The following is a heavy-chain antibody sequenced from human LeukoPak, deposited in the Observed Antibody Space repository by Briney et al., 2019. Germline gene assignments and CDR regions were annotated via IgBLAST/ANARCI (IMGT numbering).Heavy chain of an antibody. D-gene: IGHD1-14*01. CDR3: ARWGFKPGSY. J-gene: IGHJ4*02. CDR1: GFTFSSYS. CDR2: ISSSSSTI. Sequence: GGSLRLSCAASGFTFSSYSMNWVRQAPGKGLEWVSYISSSSSTIYYADSVKGRFTISRDNAKNSLYLQMNSLRAEDTAVYYCARWGFKPGSYWGQGTLVTVSS. V-gene: IGHV3-48*01.